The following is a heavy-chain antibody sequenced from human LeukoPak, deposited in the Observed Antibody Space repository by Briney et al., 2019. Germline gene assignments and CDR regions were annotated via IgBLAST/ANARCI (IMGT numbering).Heavy chain of an antibody. Sequence: SVKVSCKASGGTFSSYAISWVRQAPGQGLEWMGGIIPIFGTANYAQKFQGRVTITTDESTSTAYLELRSLRSEDTAVYYCARDAYYYDSSGYYTGLPSDYWGQGTLVTVSS. CDR1: GGTFSSYA. CDR2: IIPIFGTA. D-gene: IGHD3-22*01. J-gene: IGHJ4*02. CDR3: ARDAYYYDSSGYYTGLPSDY. V-gene: IGHV1-69*05.